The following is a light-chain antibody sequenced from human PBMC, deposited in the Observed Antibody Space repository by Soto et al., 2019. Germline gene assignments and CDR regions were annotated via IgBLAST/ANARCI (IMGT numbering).Light chain of an antibody. V-gene: IGKV3-20*01. J-gene: IGKJ1*01. CDR2: GTS. Sequence: EIVMTQSPATLSLSPGERATLSCRASQSVNSNLAWYQQKAGQAPRLLIYGTSTRATGIPDRFSGSGSATDFTLTISRLESEDFAVFYCQQYGSSPPTFGQGTKVDIK. CDR3: QQYGSSPPT. CDR1: QSVNSN.